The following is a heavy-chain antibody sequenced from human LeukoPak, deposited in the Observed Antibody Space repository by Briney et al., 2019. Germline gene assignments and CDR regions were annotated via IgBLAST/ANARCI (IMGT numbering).Heavy chain of an antibody. D-gene: IGHD6-19*01. V-gene: IGHV3-66*04. J-gene: IGHJ3*02. Sequence: GGSLRLSCAGSGLTVSSNYMSWVRQAPGKGLEWVSVIYSGGNTFYADSVKGRFTISRDNSKNTLYLQMNSLRTEDTAVYYCARPETQYSSGLDGFDIWGQGTMVTVSS. CDR2: IYSGGNT. CDR3: ARPETQYSSGLDGFDI. CDR1: GLTVSSNY.